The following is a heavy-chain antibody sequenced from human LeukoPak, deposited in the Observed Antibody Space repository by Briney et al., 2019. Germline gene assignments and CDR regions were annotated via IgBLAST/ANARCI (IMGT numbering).Heavy chain of an antibody. Sequence: SETLSLTCAVSGGSISSGGYSGSWIRQPPGKGLEWIGYIYHSGSTYYNPSLKSRVTISVDRSKNQFSLKLSSVTAAHTAVYYCARDQGAAAGIFAYWGQGTLVTVSS. CDR3: ARDQGAAAGIFAY. J-gene: IGHJ4*02. CDR1: GGSISSGGYS. D-gene: IGHD6-13*01. V-gene: IGHV4-30-2*01. CDR2: IYHSGST.